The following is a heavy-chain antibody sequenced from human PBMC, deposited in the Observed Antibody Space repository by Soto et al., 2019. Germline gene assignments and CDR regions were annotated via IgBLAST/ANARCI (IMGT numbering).Heavy chain of an antibody. CDR2: IIPIFGTA. D-gene: IGHD2-21*02. CDR1: GGTFSSYA. CDR3: ARAPGTYGGDTRVATRFDY. V-gene: IGHV1-69*06. J-gene: IGHJ4*02. Sequence: SVKVSCKASGGTFSSYAISWVRQAPGQGLEWMGGIIPIFGTANYAQKFQGRVTITADKSTSTAYMELRSMRSEDTAVYYCARAPGTYGGDTRVATRFDYWGQGTMVTV.